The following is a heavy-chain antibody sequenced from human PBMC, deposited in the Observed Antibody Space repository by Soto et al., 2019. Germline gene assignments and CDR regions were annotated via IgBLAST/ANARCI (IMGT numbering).Heavy chain of an antibody. V-gene: IGHV4-59*08. D-gene: IGHD3-10*01. Sequence: PSETLSLTCTVSGGSISSYYWSWIRQPPGKGLEWIGYIYYSGSTNYNPSLKSRVTISVDTSKNQFSLKLSSVTAADTAVYYCARHRSPASYYYGSGSNWFDPWGQGALVTVSS. CDR1: GGSISSYY. J-gene: IGHJ5*02. CDR2: IYYSGST. CDR3: ARHRSPASYYYGSGSNWFDP.